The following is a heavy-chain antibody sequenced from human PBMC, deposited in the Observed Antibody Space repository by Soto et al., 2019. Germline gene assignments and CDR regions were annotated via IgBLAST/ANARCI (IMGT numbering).Heavy chain of an antibody. J-gene: IGHJ5*02. CDR2: ISAYNGNT. CDR1: GYTFTSYG. V-gene: IGHV1-18*04. D-gene: IGHD6-13*01. CDR3: ARERDGGIAENWFGP. Sequence: ASVKVSCKASGYTFTSYGISWVRQAPGQGLEWMGWISAYNGNTNYAQKLQGRVTMTTDTSTSTAYMELRSLRSDDTAVYYCARERDGGIAENWFGPWGKGTLVTVSS.